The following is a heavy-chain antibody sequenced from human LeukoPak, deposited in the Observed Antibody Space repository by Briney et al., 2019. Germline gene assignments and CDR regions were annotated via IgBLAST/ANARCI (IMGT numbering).Heavy chain of an antibody. J-gene: IGHJ4*02. Sequence: GGSLRLSCAASGFTFSSYGMHWVRQAPGKGLEWVALIRYDGSNKYYADSVKGRFTISRDNSKNTLYLQMNSLRAEDTAVYYCAKGVLLSRRAPPGTIDYWGQGTLVTVSS. CDR2: IRYDGSNK. CDR1: GFTFSSYG. D-gene: IGHD2-8*01. V-gene: IGHV3-30*02. CDR3: AKGVLLSRRAPPGTIDY.